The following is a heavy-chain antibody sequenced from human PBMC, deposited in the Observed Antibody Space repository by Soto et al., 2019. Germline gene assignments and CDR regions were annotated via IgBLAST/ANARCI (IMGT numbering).Heavy chain of an antibody. CDR2: IYHSGST. D-gene: IGHD6-6*01. V-gene: IGHV4-30-2*01. J-gene: IGHJ4*02. CDR1: GGSISSGGYS. CDR3: AGGIAARPLGY. Sequence: QLQLQESGSGLVKPSQTLSLTCAVSGGSISSGGYSWSWIRQPPGKGLEWIGYIYHSGSTYYHPSCKSRATIAVDRSKNQFSLRLSSVTAADTAVYYCAGGIAARPLGYWGQGTLVTVSS.